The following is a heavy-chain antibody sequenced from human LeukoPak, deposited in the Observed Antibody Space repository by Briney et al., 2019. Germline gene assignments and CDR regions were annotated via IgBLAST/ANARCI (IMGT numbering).Heavy chain of an antibody. CDR1: GFTCSGSA. V-gene: IGHV3-73*01. J-gene: IGHJ4*02. Sequence: GGSLRLSCAASGFTCSGSAMYGVRQASGKGLEWVGRIRSKANSYATAYAASVKGRFTISRDDSKNTAYLQMNSLKTEDTAVYYCTRLVDTAMFYKYYFDYWGQGTLVTVSS. CDR3: TRLVDTAMFYKYYFDY. CDR2: IRSKANSYAT. D-gene: IGHD5-18*01.